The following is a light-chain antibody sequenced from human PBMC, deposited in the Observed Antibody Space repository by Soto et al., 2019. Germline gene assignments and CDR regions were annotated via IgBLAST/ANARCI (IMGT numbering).Light chain of an antibody. J-gene: IGLJ2*01. CDR2: EVN. CDR3: CSYAGRTSVL. Sequence: QSVLTQPPSASGSPGQSVTISCTGTSSDIGGYNSVSWYQQHPGKAPRLMIYEVNKRPSGVPDRFSGSKSGYTASLTVSGLQTEDEAAYYCCSYAGRTSVLFGGGTKLTVL. CDR1: SSDIGGYNS. V-gene: IGLV2-8*01.